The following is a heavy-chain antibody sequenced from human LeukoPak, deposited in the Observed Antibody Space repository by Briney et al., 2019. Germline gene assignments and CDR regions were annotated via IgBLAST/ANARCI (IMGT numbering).Heavy chain of an antibody. J-gene: IGHJ6*03. CDR1: GGSISSYY. CDR3: ARGGRSGIAVYYYYYYMDV. CDR2: IYTSGST. Sequence: SETLSLTCTVSGGSISSYYWSWIRQPPGKGLEWIGYIYTSGSTNYNPSLKSRVTISVDTSKNQFSLKLSSVTAADTAVYYCARGGRSGIAVYYYYYYMDVWGKGTTVTVSS. V-gene: IGHV4-4*09. D-gene: IGHD6-19*01.